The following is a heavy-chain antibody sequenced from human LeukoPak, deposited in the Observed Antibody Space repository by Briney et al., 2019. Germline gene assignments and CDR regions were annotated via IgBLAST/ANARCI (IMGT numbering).Heavy chain of an antibody. D-gene: IGHD3-22*01. CDR3: ASRGHITMIVADAFDI. J-gene: IGHJ3*02. V-gene: IGHV1-2*02. CDR2: INPNSGGT. CDR1: GYTFTGYY. Sequence: ASVKVSCKASGYTFTGYYMHWVRQAPGQGLEWMGWINPNSGGTNYAQKFQGRVTMTRDTSISTAYMELSRLRSGDTAVYYCASRGHITMIVADAFDIWGQGTMVTVSS.